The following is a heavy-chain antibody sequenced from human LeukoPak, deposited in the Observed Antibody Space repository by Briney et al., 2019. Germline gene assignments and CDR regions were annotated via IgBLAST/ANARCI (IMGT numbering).Heavy chain of an antibody. CDR1: AFTFSSYA. J-gene: IGHJ4*02. CDR2: ISGGGDST. Sequence: GGPLRLSCAASAFTFSSYAMSWVRQAPGKGLEWVSAISGGGDSTYYADSVKGRFTISRDNSKNTLYLQMNSLRAEDTAIYYCAKWSSSSWYDYWGQGTLVTVSS. CDR3: AKWSSSSWYDY. D-gene: IGHD6-13*01. V-gene: IGHV3-23*01.